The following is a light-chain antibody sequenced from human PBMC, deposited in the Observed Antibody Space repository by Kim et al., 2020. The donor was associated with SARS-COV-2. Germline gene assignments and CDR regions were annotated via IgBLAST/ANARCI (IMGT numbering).Light chain of an antibody. J-gene: IGKJ5*01. Sequence: ASVVDKVTVTCRASQDIRNDLGCYQQNPGRAPKRLIYGASSLQSGVPSRFSGSGSGTEFTLTISSLQPEDFATYFCLQHNTYPITFGQVTRLEIK. CDR1: QDIRND. CDR2: GAS. V-gene: IGKV1-17*01. CDR3: LQHNTYPIT.